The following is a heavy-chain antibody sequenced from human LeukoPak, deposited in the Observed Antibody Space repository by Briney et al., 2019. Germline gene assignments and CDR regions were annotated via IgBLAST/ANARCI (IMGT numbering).Heavy chain of an antibody. D-gene: IGHD3-16*02. CDR2: MNPNSGNT. CDR3: ARAGAFGGVIVIRPIRPIDY. V-gene: IGHV1-8*01. J-gene: IGHJ4*02. CDR1: GYTFTSYD. Sequence: ASVKVSCKASGYTFTSYDINWVRQATGQGLEWMGWMNPNSGNTGYAQKFQGRVTMTRNTSISTAYMELSSLRSEDTAVYYCARAGAFGGVIVIRPIRPIDYWGQGTLVTVSS.